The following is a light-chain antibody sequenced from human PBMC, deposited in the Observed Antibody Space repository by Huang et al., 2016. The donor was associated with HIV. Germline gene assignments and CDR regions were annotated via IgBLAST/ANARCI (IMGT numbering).Light chain of an antibody. CDR1: QSVLYSSNNKNY. J-gene: IGKJ1*01. CDR2: WAS. CDR3: QQYYSTPWT. V-gene: IGKV4-1*01. Sequence: DIVMTQSPDPLAVSLCERATINCKSSQSVLYSSNNKNYLAWYQQKPGPPPKVLIYWASTRESGVPDRFSGSGSGTDFTLTISSLQAEDVAIYYCQQYYSTPWTFGQGTKVEIK.